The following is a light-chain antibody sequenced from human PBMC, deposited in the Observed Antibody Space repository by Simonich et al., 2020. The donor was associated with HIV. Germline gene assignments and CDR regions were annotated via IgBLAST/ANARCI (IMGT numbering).Light chain of an antibody. CDR2: DAS. CDR3: QQHDNIILT. V-gene: IGKV1-33*01. CDR1: QDIKNY. J-gene: IGKJ4*01. Sequence: DIQMTQSPSSLSPSVGDRVTITCQASQDIKNYLNWYQQKPGEAPKLLIFDASTLKTGVPSRFSGSGFGTDFTFTISSLQPEDSGTYYCQQHDNIILTFGGGTKVEI.